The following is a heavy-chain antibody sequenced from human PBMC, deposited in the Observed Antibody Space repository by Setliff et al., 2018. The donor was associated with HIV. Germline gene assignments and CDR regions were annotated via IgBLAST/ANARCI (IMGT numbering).Heavy chain of an antibody. Sequence: SVKVSCKASGGTFSSYGITWVRQAPGQGLEWMGGVVPTIHEATYAQKFQGRVTITADESATTVYMEMSGLTSEDTAIYYCARGADASGYFYREYFQHWGQGTLVTVSS. J-gene: IGHJ1*01. CDR3: ARGADASGYFYREYFQH. CDR1: GGTFSSYG. D-gene: IGHD3-22*01. V-gene: IGHV1-69*13. CDR2: VVPTIHEA.